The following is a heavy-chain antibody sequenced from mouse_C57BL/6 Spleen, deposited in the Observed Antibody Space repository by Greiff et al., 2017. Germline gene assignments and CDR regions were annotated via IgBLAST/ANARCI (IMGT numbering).Heavy chain of an antibody. V-gene: IGHV5-16*01. D-gene: IGHD1-1*01. CDR3: AREVDYYGSSPLYFEV. CDR1: GFTFSDYY. Sequence: DVQLVESEGGLVQPGSSMKLSCTASGFTFSDYYMAWVRQVPEKGLEWVANINYDGSSTYYLDTFKSRFIISRDNAKNILYLQMSSLKSEDTAMYYCAREVDYYGSSPLYFEVWGTGATVTVST. J-gene: IGHJ1*03. CDR2: INYDGSST.